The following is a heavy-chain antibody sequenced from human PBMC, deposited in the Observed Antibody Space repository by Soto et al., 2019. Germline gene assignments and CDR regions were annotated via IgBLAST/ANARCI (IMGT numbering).Heavy chain of an antibody. V-gene: IGHV1-18*01. D-gene: IGHD6-19*01. J-gene: IGHJ4*02. CDR2: ISGYNGKT. CDR1: GYMFNSYG. Sequence: QVQLVQSGGEVKKPGASVKVSCKTSGYMFNSYGMSWLRQAPGQGLAWLGWISGYNGKTEYAEKFQGRVTMTIETSTTTVHMELRSLRYDDTASYYCARDETYTSGWYFEYWGQGTLVTVTP. CDR3: ARDETYTSGWYFEY.